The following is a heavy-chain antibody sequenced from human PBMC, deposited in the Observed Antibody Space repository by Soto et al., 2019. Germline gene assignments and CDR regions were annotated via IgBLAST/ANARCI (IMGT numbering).Heavy chain of an antibody. D-gene: IGHD4-4*01. V-gene: IGHV4-59*08. CDR3: ARRGPVTGKTFIDY. Sequence: SETLSLTCTVSGGSISSYYWSWIRQPPGKGLEWIGYIHYSGSTNYNPSLKSRVTISVDTSKNQFSLNLSSVTAADTAVYYCARRGPVTGKTFIDYWGHGTLVTV. CDR1: GGSISSYY. CDR2: IHYSGST. J-gene: IGHJ4*01.